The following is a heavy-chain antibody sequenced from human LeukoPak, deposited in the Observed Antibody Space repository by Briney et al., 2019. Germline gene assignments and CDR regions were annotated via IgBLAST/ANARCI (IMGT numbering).Heavy chain of an antibody. J-gene: IGHJ4*02. D-gene: IGHD2-21*01. CDR3: VRDVWGDRDSYFDY. Sequence: GGSLRLSCAVSGFIFRRYWMHWVRQVPGKGLVWVSRIDTDGRSTRSTSYADSVTGRFTMSRDNAKNTLYLQMNSLRAEDTAVYYCVRDVWGDRDSYFDYWGQGTLVTVSS. CDR1: GFIFRRYW. V-gene: IGHV3-74*01. CDR2: IDTDGRSTRST.